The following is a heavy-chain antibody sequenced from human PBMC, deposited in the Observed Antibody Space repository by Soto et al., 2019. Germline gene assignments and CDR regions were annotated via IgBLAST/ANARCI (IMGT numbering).Heavy chain of an antibody. V-gene: IGHV4-61*08. CDR3: ARLGIGWEFPFDY. CDR2: IYHSGST. D-gene: IGHD1-26*01. J-gene: IGHJ4*02. Sequence: QVQLQESGPGLVKPSETLSLTCIVSGGSVSNDAYYWSWIRQPPGKGLEWIGYIYHSGSTYYNPSLTSRLTISVDTSANQFSLKVSSVTAADTAVYYCARLGIGWEFPFDYWGQGTLVNVSS. CDR1: GGSVSNDAYY.